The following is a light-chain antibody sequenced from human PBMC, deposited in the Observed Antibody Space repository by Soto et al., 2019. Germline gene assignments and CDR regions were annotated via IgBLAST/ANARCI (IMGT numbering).Light chain of an antibody. CDR1: SSDVGAYDY. CDR2: EIN. CDR3: SSFAGSNNFPYV. V-gene: IGLV2-8*01. Sequence: QSALTQPPSASGSPGQSVTISCTGTSSDVGAYDYVSWYQQHPGKAPKLMIYEINKRPSGVPDRFSGSNSGNTASLTVSGLQAEDEADYYCSSFAGSNNFPYVFGTGTKVTVL. J-gene: IGLJ1*01.